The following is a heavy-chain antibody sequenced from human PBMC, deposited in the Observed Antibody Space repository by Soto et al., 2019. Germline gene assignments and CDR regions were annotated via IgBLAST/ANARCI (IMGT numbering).Heavy chain of an antibody. CDR2: ISYDGSET. J-gene: IGHJ3*01. CDR1: GFTFTDYG. CDR3: AKEMADYDFWGAYDV. V-gene: IGHV3-30*18. D-gene: IGHD3-3*01. Sequence: QVQLVESGGAVVQPGRSLRLSCAVSGFTFTDYGMNWVRQAPGKGLEWVSVISYDGSETNYADSVKGRFTISRDDSKNILNLQMNSLRPEDTAVYYCAKEMADYDFWGAYDVWGQGTTVTVSS.